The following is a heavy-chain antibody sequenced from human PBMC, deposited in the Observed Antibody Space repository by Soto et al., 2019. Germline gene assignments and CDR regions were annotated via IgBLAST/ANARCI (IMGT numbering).Heavy chain of an antibody. CDR3: ERGALNYDLWSGTRNGGMDV. D-gene: IGHD3-3*01. V-gene: IGHV4-34*01. CDR2: FNQSGST. J-gene: IGHJ6*02. Sequence: SETLSLTGAVYGGSFSGYYWNWIRQPPWKGLEWIGEFNQSGSTNYNPSLKSRVTISVETSKNQFSLRLSSVTAADTAVYYCERGALNYDLWSGTRNGGMDVCGQGTTVTVCS. CDR1: GGSFSGYY.